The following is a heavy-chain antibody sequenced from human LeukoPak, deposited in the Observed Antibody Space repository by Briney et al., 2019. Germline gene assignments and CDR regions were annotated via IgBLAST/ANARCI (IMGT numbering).Heavy chain of an antibody. J-gene: IGHJ2*01. V-gene: IGHV4-59*08. CDR3: ASGDMGSLDL. CDR2: IYYSGST. D-gene: IGHD7-27*01. Sequence: SETPSLTCTVSGGSISSYYWSWIRQPPGKGLEWIGYIYYSGSTNYNPSLKSRVTISVDTSKNQFSLKLSSVSAADTAVYYCASGDMGSLDLWGRGTLVTVSS. CDR1: GGSISSYY.